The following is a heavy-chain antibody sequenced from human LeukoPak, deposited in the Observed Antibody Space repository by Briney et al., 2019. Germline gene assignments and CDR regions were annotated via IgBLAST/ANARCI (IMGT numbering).Heavy chain of an antibody. CDR3: AKEWGYDSSGYLDY. CDR2: ISGSGGNT. D-gene: IGHD3-22*01. J-gene: IGHJ4*02. V-gene: IGHV3-23*01. Sequence: GKSLRLSCAASGFTFNNYGMHWVRQAPGKGLEWVSGISGSGGNTDYADSVKGRFTISRDNAKNSLYLQMNSLRTEDTALYYCAKEWGYDSSGYLDYWGQGTLVTVSS. CDR1: GFTFNNYG.